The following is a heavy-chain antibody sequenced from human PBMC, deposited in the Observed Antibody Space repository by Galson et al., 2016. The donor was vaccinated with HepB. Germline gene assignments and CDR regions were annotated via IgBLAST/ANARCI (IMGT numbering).Heavy chain of an antibody. CDR1: GLTFTNYW. Sequence: SLRLSCAASGLTFTNYWMHWVRQAPGKGLVWVSRINSDGSTTTYADSVKGRFTISRDNSRNTVYVQINSLRAEDTAIYYCTMISWSTSSGFGFWGQGTRVTVSS. J-gene: IGHJ4*02. D-gene: IGHD3-22*01. V-gene: IGHV3-74*01. CDR2: INSDGSTT. CDR3: TMISWSTSSGFGF.